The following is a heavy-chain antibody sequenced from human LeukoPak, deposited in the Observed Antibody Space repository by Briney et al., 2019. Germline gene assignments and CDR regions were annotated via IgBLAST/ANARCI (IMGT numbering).Heavy chain of an antibody. J-gene: IGHJ4*02. D-gene: IGHD5-18*01. CDR1: GFTFRSYW. V-gene: IGHV3-7*01. CDR2: IKQGGSEK. Sequence: GGSLRLSCAASGFTFRSYWMTSIRQAPGEGLGWVANIKQGGSEKYYVHSVKGRFTISRDNAKNSLYLQMNSLRAEDTAVYYCARDTGGGYSCYDCWGQGTLVTVSS. CDR3: ARDTGGGYSCYDC.